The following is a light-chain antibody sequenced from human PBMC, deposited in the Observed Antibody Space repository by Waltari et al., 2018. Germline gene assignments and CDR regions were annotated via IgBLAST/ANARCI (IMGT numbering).Light chain of an antibody. Sequence: ETVLTQSPATLSLFPGERATLSCRASEDVIIYLAWYQQKPGQAPRLLIYDASNRATGIPARFSGSGSGTDFTLTISSLEPEDFALYYCQQRRNWPPLTFGGGTKVE. V-gene: IGKV3-11*01. CDR1: EDVIIY. CDR2: DAS. J-gene: IGKJ4*01. CDR3: QQRRNWPPLT.